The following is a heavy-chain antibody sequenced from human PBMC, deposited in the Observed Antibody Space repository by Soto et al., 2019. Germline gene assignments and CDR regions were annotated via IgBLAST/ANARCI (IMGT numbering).Heavy chain of an antibody. D-gene: IGHD3-10*01. CDR2: INAGNGNT. J-gene: IGHJ4*02. V-gene: IGHV1-3*01. CDR3: ARDGDGSGSYWAHGDY. Sequence: QVQLVQSGAEVKKPGASVKVSCKASGYTFTSYAMHWGRQAPGQRLEWMGRINAGNGNTKYSQKFPGRVTITRDTSASTADMELSSLRSADTAVYYCARDGDGSGSYWAHGDYCGQGTLVTVSS. CDR1: GYTFTSYA.